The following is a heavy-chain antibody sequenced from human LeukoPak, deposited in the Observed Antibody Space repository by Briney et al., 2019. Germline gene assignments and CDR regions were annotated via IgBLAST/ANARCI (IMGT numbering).Heavy chain of an antibody. CDR3: ARGRKYTSGYRVTELGSGYSDY. CDR1: GDSITYFY. Sequence: SETLSLTCSVSGDSITYFYWSWIRQAAGKGLEWIGRFSSSGSTDYNASLESRVTMSVDTSKDQLSLKVISVTAADTAVYYCARGRKYTSGYRVTELGSGYSDYWGQGTLVTVSS. V-gene: IGHV4-4*07. CDR2: FSSSGST. D-gene: IGHD5-18*01. J-gene: IGHJ4*02.